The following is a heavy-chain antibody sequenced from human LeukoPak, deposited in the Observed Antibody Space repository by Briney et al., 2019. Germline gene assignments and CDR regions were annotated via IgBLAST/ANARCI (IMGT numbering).Heavy chain of an antibody. Sequence: GGSLRLSCAASGFTFNNYGMSWVRQAPGKGLEWVSAISGSGGSTYYADSVKGRFTISRDNSKNTLYLQMNSLRAEDTAVYYCAKVPRGGQWLVQQHYYYMDVWGKGTTVTISS. CDR1: GFTFNNYG. J-gene: IGHJ6*03. CDR3: AKVPRGGQWLVQQHYYYMDV. V-gene: IGHV3-23*01. CDR2: ISGSGGST. D-gene: IGHD6-19*01.